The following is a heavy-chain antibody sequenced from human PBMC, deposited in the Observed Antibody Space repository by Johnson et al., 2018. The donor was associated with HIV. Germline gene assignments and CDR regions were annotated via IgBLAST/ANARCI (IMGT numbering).Heavy chain of an antibody. Sequence: VQLVESGGGLAKPAWSPRLSCAASQFTFSSYYMNCVRQAPGKGLVWVSRISSDGVTTTYADSVKGRFTISRDNSKNTLYLQMNSLRAEDTAVYYCARDRDYGSGAFDVWGQGTMVTVSS. D-gene: IGHD3-10*01. CDR3: ARDRDYGSGAFDV. J-gene: IGHJ3*01. CDR1: QFTFSSYY. V-gene: IGHV3-74*01. CDR2: ISSDGVTT.